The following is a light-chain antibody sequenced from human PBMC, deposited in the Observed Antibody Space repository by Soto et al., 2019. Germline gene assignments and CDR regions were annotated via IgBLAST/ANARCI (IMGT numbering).Light chain of an antibody. Sequence: EIVLTQSPGTLSLSPGERVTLSCRASQSVTRSFLAWYQQKPGQAPRLLLYGASSRATGIPDRFSGSGSGTDFTLTFSRLEPEDFAVYYCHQYGSSPQAFGPGTKVDIK. CDR2: GAS. CDR3: HQYGSSPQA. V-gene: IGKV3-20*01. CDR1: QSVTRSF. J-gene: IGKJ3*01.